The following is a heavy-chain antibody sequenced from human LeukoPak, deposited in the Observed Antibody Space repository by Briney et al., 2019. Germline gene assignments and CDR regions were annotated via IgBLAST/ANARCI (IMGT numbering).Heavy chain of an antibody. Sequence: PGGSLRLSCAASGFTFSSYSMNWVRQAPGKGLEWVSSISSSSSYIYYADSVKGRFTISRDNAKNSLYLQMNSLRVEDTAVYYCARDRENYGSGSYSHWGQGTLVTVSS. CDR3: ARDRENYGSGSYSH. J-gene: IGHJ4*02. CDR1: GFTFSSYS. CDR2: ISSSSSYI. V-gene: IGHV3-21*01. D-gene: IGHD3-10*01.